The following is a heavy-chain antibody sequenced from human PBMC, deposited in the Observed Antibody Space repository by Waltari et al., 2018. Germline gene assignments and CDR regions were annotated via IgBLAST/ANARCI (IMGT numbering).Heavy chain of an antibody. V-gene: IGHV4-39*01. J-gene: IGHJ4*02. D-gene: IGHD3-16*02. CDR1: GGSISSSSYY. CDR2: IDYSGST. CDR3: ARLPGGYDYVWGSYRPYYFDY. Sequence: QLQLQESGPGLVKPSETLSLTCTVSGGSISSSSYYWGCIRQPPGKGLGWIGSIDYSGSTYYNPSLKSRVTISVDTSKNQFSLKLSSVTAADTAVYYCARLPGGYDYVWGSYRPYYFDYWGQGTLVTVSS.